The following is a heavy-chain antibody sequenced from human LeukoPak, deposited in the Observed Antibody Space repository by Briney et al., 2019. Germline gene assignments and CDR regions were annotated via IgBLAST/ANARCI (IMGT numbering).Heavy chain of an antibody. CDR1: GVSISGYY. CDR2: IYYSGST. Sequence: SETLSLTCSVSGVSISGYYWTWVRQPPGKGLEWIAYIYYSGSTNYNPSLKSRVTISVDTSKNQFSLKLSSVTAADTAIYYCARPQQQLAFGAFDIWGQGTMVTVSS. V-gene: IGHV4-59*13. CDR3: ARPQQQLAFGAFDI. J-gene: IGHJ3*02. D-gene: IGHD6-13*01.